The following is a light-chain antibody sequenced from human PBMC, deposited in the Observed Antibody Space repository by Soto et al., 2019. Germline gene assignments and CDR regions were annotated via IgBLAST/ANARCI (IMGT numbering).Light chain of an antibody. CDR2: KAS. J-gene: IGKJ2*02. CDR1: QSISSW. V-gene: IGKV1-5*03. CDR3: QQYNSYCT. Sequence: DIQMTQSPSTLSASVGDRVTITCRASQSISSWLAWYQQKPGKAPKLLIYKASSLESGVPSRFSGSGSGTEFTLTISSLQPDYFATYYCQQYNSYCTFGQGTKLEIK.